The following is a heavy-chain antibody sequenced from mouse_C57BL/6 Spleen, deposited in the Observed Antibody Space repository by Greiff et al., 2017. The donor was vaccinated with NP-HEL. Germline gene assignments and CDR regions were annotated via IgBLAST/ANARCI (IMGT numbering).Heavy chain of an antibody. Sequence: VKLQQPGAELVKPGASVKLSCKASGYTFTSYWMQWVKQRPGQGLEWIGEIDPSDSYTNYNQKFKGKATLTVDTSSSTAYMQLSSLTSEDSAVYYCARLRDSSGTYAMDYWGQGTSVTVSS. D-gene: IGHD3-2*02. CDR3: ARLRDSSGTYAMDY. CDR1: GYTFTSYW. CDR2: IDPSDSYT. J-gene: IGHJ4*01. V-gene: IGHV1-50*01.